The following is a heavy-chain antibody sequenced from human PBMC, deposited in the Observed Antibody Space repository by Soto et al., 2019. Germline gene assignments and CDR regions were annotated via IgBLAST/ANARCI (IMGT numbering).Heavy chain of an antibody. CDR2: IIPIFGTA. CDR1: GGTFSSYA. CDR3: AGGGGYEVGKGFDY. D-gene: IGHD5-18*01. Sequence: QVQLVQSGAEVKKPGSSVKVSCKASGGTFSSYAISWVRQAPGQGLEWMGGIIPIFGTANYAQKFQGRVTITADESTSTAYMALSGLRAEDTAVYYCAGGGGYEVGKGFDYWGQGTLVTVSS. J-gene: IGHJ4*02. V-gene: IGHV1-69*12.